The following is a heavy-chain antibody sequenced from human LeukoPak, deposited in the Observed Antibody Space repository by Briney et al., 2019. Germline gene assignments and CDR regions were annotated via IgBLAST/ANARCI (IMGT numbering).Heavy chain of an antibody. V-gene: IGHV4-59*01. CDR3: ASHKGF. CDR2: IYYSGST. Sequence: SETLSLTCTVSGGSISNNYWSWLRQPPGKGLEWIGYIYYSGSTNYNPSLKSRVTISVDTSKSQFSLKLSSVTAADTAVYYCASHKGFWGQGTLVTVSS. J-gene: IGHJ4*02. CDR1: GGSISNNY.